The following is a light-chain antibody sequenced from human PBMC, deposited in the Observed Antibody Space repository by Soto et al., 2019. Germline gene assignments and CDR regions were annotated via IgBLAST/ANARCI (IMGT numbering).Light chain of an antibody. V-gene: IGKV2D-29*02. CDR3: MQSTQLPLT. Sequence: DVVMTQTPLSLSVAPGQPASISCKSSQSLLHITGETFLFWYLQKPGQSPQLLIYEVSTRVSGVPDRFSGRGSGTGFTLEIIRVETHGVGIYYCMQSTQLPLTFGQGTRLGIE. CDR1: QSLLHITGETF. CDR2: EVS. J-gene: IGKJ5*01.